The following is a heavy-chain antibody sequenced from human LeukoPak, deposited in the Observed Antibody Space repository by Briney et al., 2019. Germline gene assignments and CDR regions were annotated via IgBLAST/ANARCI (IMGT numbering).Heavy chain of an antibody. CDR3: AREGTVLRFLEWSPYYYYGMDV. CDR1: GFTFSSYE. Sequence: GGSLRLSCAASGFTFSSYEMNWVRQAPGKGLEWVSYISSSGSTIYYADSVKGRFTISRDNAKNSLYLQMNSLRAEDTAVYCCAREGTVLRFLEWSPYYYYGMDVWGQGTTVTVSS. V-gene: IGHV3-48*03. D-gene: IGHD3-3*01. J-gene: IGHJ6*02. CDR2: ISSSGSTI.